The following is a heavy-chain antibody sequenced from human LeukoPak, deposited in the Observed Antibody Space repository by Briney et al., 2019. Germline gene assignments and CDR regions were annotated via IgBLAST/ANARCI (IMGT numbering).Heavy chain of an antibody. D-gene: IGHD4-17*01. V-gene: IGHV4-38-2*02. CDR3: ASVGASHYGDWFFDY. CDR2: GDQSGST. CDR1: DSSIRNNYL. J-gene: IGHJ4*02. Sequence: SGTLSLTCTVSDSSIRNNYLWGWIRQPPGKGLEWMGNGDQSGSTYYNPSLKSRATISLDTSKKQFSLKLTSVTAADTALYYCASVGASHYGDWFFDYWGQGTLVTVSS.